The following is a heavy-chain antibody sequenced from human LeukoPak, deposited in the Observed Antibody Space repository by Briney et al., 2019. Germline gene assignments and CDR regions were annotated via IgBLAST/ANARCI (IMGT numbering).Heavy chain of an antibody. CDR2: IIPIFGTA. V-gene: IGHV1-69*05. J-gene: IGHJ5*02. CDR1: GYTFTSYY. D-gene: IGHD2-15*01. Sequence: ASVKVSCKASGYTFTSYYMHWVRQAPGQGLEWMGRIIPIFGTANYAQKFQGRVTITTDESTSTAYMELSSLRSEDTAVYYCAVSAGIVVVVAALDPWGQGTLVTVSS. CDR3: AVSAGIVVVVAALDP.